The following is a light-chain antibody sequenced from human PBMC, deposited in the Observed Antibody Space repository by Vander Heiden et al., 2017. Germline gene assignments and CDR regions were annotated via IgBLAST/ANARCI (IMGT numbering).Light chain of an antibody. Sequence: EIVLTQSPATLSLSPGERATLSCRASQSVSSYLAWYQQKPGQAPRLLIYDASNRATGIPARFSGSGYGTDFTLTISSLEPEDFAVYYCQQRSNGHPEAYTFGQGTKLEIK. J-gene: IGKJ2*01. CDR1: QSVSSY. CDR2: DAS. V-gene: IGKV3-11*01. CDR3: QQRSNGHPEAYT.